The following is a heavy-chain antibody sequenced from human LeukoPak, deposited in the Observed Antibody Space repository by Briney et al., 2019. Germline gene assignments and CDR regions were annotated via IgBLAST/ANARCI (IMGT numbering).Heavy chain of an antibody. CDR3: ARDQRYAFDY. D-gene: IGHD3-9*01. Sequence: GGSLRLSCAASEFTVSSDYMNWVRQAPGKGLEWVSNIRTSTEGANYAIYADSVKGRVTFSRDDAKNTLYLHMHSLRDDDTAVYYCARDQRYAFDYWGQGILVTVSS. J-gene: IGHJ4*02. CDR2: IRTSTEGANYA. V-gene: IGHV3-48*02. CDR1: EFTVSSDY.